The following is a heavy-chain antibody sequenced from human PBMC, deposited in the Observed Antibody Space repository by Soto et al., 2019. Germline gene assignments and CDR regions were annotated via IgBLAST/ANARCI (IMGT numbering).Heavy chain of an antibody. D-gene: IGHD3-3*01. V-gene: IGHV3-21*01. CDR2: ISSSSSYI. CDR1: GFAFGSYS. Sequence: GGSLRLSCAASGFAFGSYSMNWVRQAPGKGLEWVSSISSSSSYIYYADSVKGRFTISRDNAKNSLYLQMNSLRAEDTAVYYCARDFQGKPYDFWSSYQIDPWGQGTLVTVSS. J-gene: IGHJ5*02. CDR3: ARDFQGKPYDFWSSYQIDP.